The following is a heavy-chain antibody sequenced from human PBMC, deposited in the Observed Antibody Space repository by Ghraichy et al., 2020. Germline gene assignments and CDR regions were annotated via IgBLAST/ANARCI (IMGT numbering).Heavy chain of an antibody. V-gene: IGHV4-34*01. CDR2: INHSGST. Sequence: SETLSLTCAVYGGSFSGYYWSWIRQPPGKGLEWIGEINHSGSTNYNPSLKSRVTISVDTSKNQFSLKLSSVTAADTAVYYCARGQRGLRSYYYYYGMDVWGQGTTVTVSS. CDR1: GGSFSGYY. J-gene: IGHJ6*02. CDR3: ARGQRGLRSYYYYYGMDV. D-gene: IGHD5-12*01.